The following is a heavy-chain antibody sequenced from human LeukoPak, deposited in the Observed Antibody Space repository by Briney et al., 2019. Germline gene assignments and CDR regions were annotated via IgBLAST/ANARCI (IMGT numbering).Heavy chain of an antibody. CDR1: GFTFSSYE. J-gene: IGHJ1*01. Sequence: GSLRLSCAASGFTFSSYEMNWVRQAPGKGLEWVSYISSSSSYIYYADSVKGRFTISRDNAKNSLYLQMNSLRAEDTAVYYCAKEGYCSDVSCYYAKYFQHWGQGTLVTVSS. CDR2: ISSSSSYI. V-gene: IGHV3-21*05. D-gene: IGHD2-15*01. CDR3: AKEGYCSDVSCYYAKYFQH.